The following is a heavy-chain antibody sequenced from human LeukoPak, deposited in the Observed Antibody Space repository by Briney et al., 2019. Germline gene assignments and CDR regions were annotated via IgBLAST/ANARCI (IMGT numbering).Heavy chain of an antibody. J-gene: IGHJ5*02. D-gene: IGHD3-10*01. CDR3: VVTTTYYDSGTMKYNWYAP. V-gene: IGHV1-2*07. Sequence: GASVKVSCKTSESIFTDCFLHWVRQAPGQGPEWMGWIKPDNGGTHSAHQFQGRVTMTRDTSVSTAYMELTRLRSDDTAVYYCVVTTTYYDSGTMKYNWYAPWGKETL. CDR1: ESIFTDCF. CDR2: IKPDNGGT.